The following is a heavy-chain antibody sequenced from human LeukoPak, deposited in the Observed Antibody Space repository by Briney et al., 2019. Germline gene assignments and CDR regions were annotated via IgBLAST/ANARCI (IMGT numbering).Heavy chain of an antibody. Sequence: GALRLSCAASGFTFSNYGMNWVRQAPGKGLEWVANIKQDGSEKYYVDSVKGRFTISRDNAKNSLYLQMNSLRAEDTALYYCAREAGVTYYDFWSGNYYYYYMDVWGKGTTVTVSS. J-gene: IGHJ6*03. CDR1: GFTFSNYG. CDR3: AREAGVTYYDFWSGNYYYYYMDV. D-gene: IGHD3-3*01. CDR2: IKQDGSEK. V-gene: IGHV3-7*03.